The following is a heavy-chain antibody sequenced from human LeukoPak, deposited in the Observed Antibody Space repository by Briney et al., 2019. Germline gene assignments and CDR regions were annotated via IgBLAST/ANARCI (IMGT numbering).Heavy chain of an antibody. J-gene: IGHJ4*02. CDR2: IRFDGISK. V-gene: IGHV3-30*02. CDR1: GFTFSRYG. D-gene: IGHD6-19*01. Sequence: PGGSLRLSCAASGFTFSRYGMHWVRQAPGKGLEWLAFIRFDGISKFYSDSVKGRFSISRDDSKSTVYLQMNSLRRDDTAMYYCAKALAVTGGAWGQGTRVTVSS. CDR3: AKALAVTGGA.